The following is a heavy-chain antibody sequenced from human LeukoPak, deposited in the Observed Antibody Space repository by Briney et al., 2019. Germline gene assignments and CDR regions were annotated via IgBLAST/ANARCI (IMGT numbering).Heavy chain of an antibody. CDR2: VYHSGST. J-gene: IGHJ4*02. V-gene: IGHV4-38-2*02. CDR1: DCITSEYD. D-gene: IGHD6-19*01. Sequence: SETLSLTCTVSDCITSEYDWGWLRKSPGKGLEWIGSVYHSGSTHYNPSLRSRVTMSVDTSKNHFSLKLNSVTAADTAVYYCARNTSGHFFEYWGQGTLVTVSS. CDR3: ARNTSGHFFEY.